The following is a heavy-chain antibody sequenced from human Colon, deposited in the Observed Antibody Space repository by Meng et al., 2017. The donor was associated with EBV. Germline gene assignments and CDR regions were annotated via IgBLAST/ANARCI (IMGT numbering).Heavy chain of an antibody. CDR3: ARTGVGLAFDY. CDR2: IYHSGSI. Sequence: GQRRGSGPDLVEPSGTLAHTCDVCGDSMSKNNWWTWVRQPPGKGLEWIGEIYHSGSINYNPSLRGRATISVDMSKKQFSLNLRSVTAADTAVYYCARTGVGLAFDYWGLGTLVTVSS. V-gene: IGHV4-4*02. J-gene: IGHJ4*02. CDR1: GDSMSKNNW. D-gene: IGHD2-8*01.